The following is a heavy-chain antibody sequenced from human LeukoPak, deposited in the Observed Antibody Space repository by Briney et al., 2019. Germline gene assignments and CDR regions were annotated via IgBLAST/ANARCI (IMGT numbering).Heavy chain of an antibody. CDR3: ATGGEYKQFDY. CDR2: ISWNSGSI. Sequence: GGSLRLSCAASGFTFHDYAMHWFRQAPGKGLEWVSGISWNSGSIGYADSVKGRFTISRDNAKNSLYLQMNSLTAEDTALYYCATGGEYKQFDYWGQGTLVTVSS. V-gene: IGHV3-9*01. J-gene: IGHJ4*02. D-gene: IGHD4-23*01. CDR1: GFTFHDYA.